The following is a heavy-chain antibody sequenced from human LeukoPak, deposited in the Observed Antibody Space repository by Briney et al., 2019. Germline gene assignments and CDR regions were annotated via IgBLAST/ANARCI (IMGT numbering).Heavy chain of an antibody. CDR3: ARDTYYDILTGYPNYFDY. CDR2: ISGSGGST. CDR1: GFNFDYYA. Sequence: GGSLRLSCVASGFNFDYYAMHWVRQVPGKGLEWVSGISGSGGSTYYADSVKGRFTISRDNSKNTLYLQMNSLRAEDTAVYYCARDTYYDILTGYPNYFDYWGQGTLVTVSS. D-gene: IGHD3-9*01. J-gene: IGHJ4*02. V-gene: IGHV3-23*01.